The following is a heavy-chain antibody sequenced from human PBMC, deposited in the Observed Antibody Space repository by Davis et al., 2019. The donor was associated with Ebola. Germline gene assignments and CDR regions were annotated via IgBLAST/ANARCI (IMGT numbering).Heavy chain of an antibody. V-gene: IGHV3-15*01. CDR3: TTDLPGMSRGIDY. D-gene: IGHD1-14*01. CDR2: IKSKTDGGTT. CDR1: GFTFSNAW. J-gene: IGHJ4*02. Sequence: GESLKISCAASGFTFSNAWMTWVRQAPGKGLEWVGRIKSKTDGGTTDYSAPVRGRFSISRGDSENTVYLQMNSLKIEDTAVYYCTTDLPGMSRGIDYWGQGTLVTVSS.